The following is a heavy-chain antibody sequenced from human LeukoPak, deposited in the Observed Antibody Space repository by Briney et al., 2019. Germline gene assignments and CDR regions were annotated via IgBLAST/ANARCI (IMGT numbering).Heavy chain of an antibody. Sequence: GGSLRLSCAASGFTFSGHSINWVRQAPGKGLEWIATMTVTNKIHYADSVKGRFTISRDNAENSVYLQMNSLRDEDTAVYSCARAQMLFWEFDGFDIWGRGTKVTVSS. CDR2: MTVTNKI. D-gene: IGHD3-3*01. V-gene: IGHV3-69-1*01. CDR3: ARAQMLFWEFDGFDI. CDR1: GFTFSGHS. J-gene: IGHJ3*02.